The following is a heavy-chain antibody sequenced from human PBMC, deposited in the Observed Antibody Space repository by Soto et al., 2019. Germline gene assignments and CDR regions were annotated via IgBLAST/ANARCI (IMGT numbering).Heavy chain of an antibody. V-gene: IGHV3-30*18. CDR1: GFTFSSYG. J-gene: IGHJ4*02. CDR3: AKSGYCSGGSCHHYFDY. Sequence: VQLVESGGGVVQPGRSLRLSCAASGFTFSSYGMHWVRQAPGKGLEWVAVISYDGSNKYYADSVKGRFTISRDNSKNTLYLQMNSLRAEDTAVYYCAKSGYCSGGSCHHYFDYWGQGTLVTVSS. D-gene: IGHD2-15*01. CDR2: ISYDGSNK.